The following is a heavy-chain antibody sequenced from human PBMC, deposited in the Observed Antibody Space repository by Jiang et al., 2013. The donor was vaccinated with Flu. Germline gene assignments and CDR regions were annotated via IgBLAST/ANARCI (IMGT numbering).Heavy chain of an antibody. Sequence: KGLEWMGIIYPGDSDTRYSPSFQGQVTISADKSISTAYLQWSSLKASDTAMYYCARHWTQAYCGGDCFYWYFDLWGRGTLVTVSS. J-gene: IGHJ2*01. V-gene: IGHV5-51*01. D-gene: IGHD2-21*02. CDR2: IYPGDSDT. CDR3: ARHWTQAYCGGDCFYWYFDL.